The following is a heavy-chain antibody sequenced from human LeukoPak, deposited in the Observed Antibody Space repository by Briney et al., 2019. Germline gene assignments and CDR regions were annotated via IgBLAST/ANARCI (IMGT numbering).Heavy chain of an antibody. CDR1: GSTFTSYD. CDR2: MNFNNGNT. V-gene: IGHV1-8*01. Sequence: ASVKVSCKASGSTFTSYDVNWVRQATGQGLEWMGWMNFNNGNTGYAQRFQGRITMTRNTSISTAYMELSSLRSEDMAVYYCAREDAGSGYYIDYWGQGTLVTVFS. J-gene: IGHJ4*02. D-gene: IGHD3-3*01. CDR3: AREDAGSGYYIDY.